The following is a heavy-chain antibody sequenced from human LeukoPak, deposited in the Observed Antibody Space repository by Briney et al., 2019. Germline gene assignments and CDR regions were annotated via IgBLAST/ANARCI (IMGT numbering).Heavy chain of an antibody. CDR2: MNPNSGNT. V-gene: IGHV1-8*03. J-gene: IGHJ5*02. CDR3: ARAPPFHCSGGSCYLNNWFDP. D-gene: IGHD2-15*01. CDR1: GYTFTSYD. Sequence: ASVKVSCKASGYTFTSYDINWVRQATGQGLEWMGWMNPNSGNTGYAQEFQGRVTITRNTSISTAYMELSSLRSEDTAVYYCARAPPFHCSGGSCYLNNWFDPWGQGTLVTVSS.